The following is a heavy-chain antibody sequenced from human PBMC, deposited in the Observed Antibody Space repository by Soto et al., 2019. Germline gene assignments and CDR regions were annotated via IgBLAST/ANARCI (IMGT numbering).Heavy chain of an antibody. CDR1: GFTFSSYS. Sequence: GGSLRLSCAASGFTFSSYSMNWVRQAPGKGLEWVSYISSSSSTIYYADSVKGRFTISRDNAKNSLYLQMNSLRAEDTAGYYCARADGDYYNWFDPWGQGTLVTVSS. J-gene: IGHJ5*02. CDR3: ARADGDYYNWFDP. D-gene: IGHD4-17*01. CDR2: ISSSSSTI. V-gene: IGHV3-48*01.